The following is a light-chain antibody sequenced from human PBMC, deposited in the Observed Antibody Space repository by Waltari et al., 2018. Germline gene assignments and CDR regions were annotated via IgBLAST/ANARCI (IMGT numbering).Light chain of an antibody. CDR2: RND. CDR1: SSNIGSTY. V-gene: IGLV1-47*01. Sequence: QSVLTQPPSASGTPGQRVTISCSGSSSNIGSTYVYWYQQLPGTAPTLLIYRNDQQPSGVPDRFSGSKSGTSASLAISGLRSEDEADYYCAACDDSLSGPVFGGGTKLTVL. J-gene: IGLJ2*01. CDR3: AACDDSLSGPV.